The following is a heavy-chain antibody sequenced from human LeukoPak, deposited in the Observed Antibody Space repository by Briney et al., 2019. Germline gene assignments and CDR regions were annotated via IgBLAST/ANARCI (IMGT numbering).Heavy chain of an antibody. CDR2: ISWDGGST. Sequence: PGGSLRLSCAASGFTFDDYTMHWVRQAPGKGLEWVSLISWDGGSTYYADSVKGRFTISRDNSKNTLYLQMNSLRAEDTAVYYCAKDRSVYCSGGSCSDPFDYWGQGTLVTVSS. CDR1: GFTFDDYT. J-gene: IGHJ4*02. V-gene: IGHV3-43*01. D-gene: IGHD2-15*01. CDR3: AKDRSVYCSGGSCSDPFDY.